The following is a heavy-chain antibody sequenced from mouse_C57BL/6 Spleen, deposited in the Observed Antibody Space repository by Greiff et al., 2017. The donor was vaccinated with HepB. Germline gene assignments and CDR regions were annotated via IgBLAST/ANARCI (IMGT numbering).Heavy chain of an antibody. CDR3: ARGEDDGYYPYWYFDV. D-gene: IGHD2-3*01. Sequence: LVESGAELVRPGASVKLSCKASGYTFTDYYINWVKQRPGQGLEWIARIYPGSGNTYYNEKFKGKATLTAEKSSSTAYMQLSSLTSEDSAVYFCARGEDDGYYPYWYFDVWGTGTTVTVSS. CDR2: IYPGSGNT. V-gene: IGHV1-76*01. CDR1: GYTFTDYY. J-gene: IGHJ1*03.